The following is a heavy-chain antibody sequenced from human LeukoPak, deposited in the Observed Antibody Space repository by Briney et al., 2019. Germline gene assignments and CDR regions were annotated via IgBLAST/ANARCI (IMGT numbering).Heavy chain of an antibody. V-gene: IGHV3-23*01. Sequence: PGGSLRLSCAASGFTFSSYGMSWVRQAPGKGLEWASGISGGGGSTYYADSVKGRFTISRDNSKNTLYLQMNSLRAEDTAVYYCAKDSRAPATAINWGQGTLVTVSS. D-gene: IGHD2-2*01. CDR1: GFTFSSYG. CDR3: AKDSRAPATAIN. CDR2: ISGGGGST. J-gene: IGHJ4*02.